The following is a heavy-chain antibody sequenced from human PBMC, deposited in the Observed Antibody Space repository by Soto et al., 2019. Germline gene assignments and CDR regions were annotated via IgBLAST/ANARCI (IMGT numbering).Heavy chain of an antibody. Sequence: ASVKVSCKASGYTFTGYYMHWVRQAPGQGLEWMGWINPNSGGTNYAQKFQGWVTMTRDTSISTAYMELSRLRSDDTAVYYCARDGAVAVSSLDYWGQGTLVTVSS. V-gene: IGHV1-2*04. CDR3: ARDGAVAVSSLDY. J-gene: IGHJ4*02. CDR2: INPNSGGT. CDR1: GYTFTGYY. D-gene: IGHD6-19*01.